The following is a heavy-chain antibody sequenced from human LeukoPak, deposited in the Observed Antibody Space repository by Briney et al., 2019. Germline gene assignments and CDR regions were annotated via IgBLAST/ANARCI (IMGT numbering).Heavy chain of an antibody. CDR2: INAGNGNT. V-gene: IGHV1-3*01. D-gene: IGHD6-13*01. J-gene: IGHJ4*02. Sequence: ASVKVSCKASGYTFTSYAMHWVRQAPGQRLEWMGWINAGNGNTKYSQKFQGRVTMTRDTSTSTVYMELSSLRSEDTAVYYCARSEQQLDIDYWGQGTLVTVSS. CDR1: GYTFTSYA. CDR3: ARSEQQLDIDY.